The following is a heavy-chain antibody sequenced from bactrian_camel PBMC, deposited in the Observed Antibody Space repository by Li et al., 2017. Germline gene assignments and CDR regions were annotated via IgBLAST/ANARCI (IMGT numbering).Heavy chain of an antibody. CDR3: KGVRLCGDSDIETV. CDR1: GYTAGDYC. V-gene: IGHV3S55*01. J-gene: IGHJ4*01. CDR2: IDSDGDT. D-gene: IGHD3*01. Sequence: HVQLVESGGDSVQAGGSLRLSCVASGYTAGDYCWGWFRQPPEKEREGIATIDSDGDTTYADSVKGRFTASQGAKNTVYLQMNSLTPEDTGLYRCKGVRLCGDSDIETVWSQGTQVTVS.